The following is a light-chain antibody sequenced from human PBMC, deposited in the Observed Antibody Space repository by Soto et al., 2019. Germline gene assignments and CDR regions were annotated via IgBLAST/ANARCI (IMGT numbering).Light chain of an antibody. CDR2: DVS. J-gene: IGLJ1*01. CDR1: SSDVGGYNY. Sequence: QSALTQPASVSGSPGQSITISCTGTSSDVGGYNYVSWYQQHPGKAPKLMIYDVSNRPSGVSNRFSGSKSDNTASLTISGLQAEDEADYYCSSYTSSSTSRVFGTGTKVTVL. V-gene: IGLV2-14*01. CDR3: SSYTSSSTSRV.